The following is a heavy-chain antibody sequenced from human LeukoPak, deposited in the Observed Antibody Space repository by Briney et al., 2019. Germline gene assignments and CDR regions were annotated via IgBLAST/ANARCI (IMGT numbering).Heavy chain of an antibody. CDR3: ALEGAQYFDY. D-gene: IGHD3-16*01. CDR1: GGSISNNY. Sequence: SETLSLTCTVSGGSISNNYWSWIRQPPGKGLEWIGYIYYSGSTNYNPSLKSRVTISVDTSKNQFSLKLSSVTAADTAVYYCALEGAQYFDYWGQGTLVTVSS. CDR2: IYYSGST. J-gene: IGHJ4*02. V-gene: IGHV4-59*01.